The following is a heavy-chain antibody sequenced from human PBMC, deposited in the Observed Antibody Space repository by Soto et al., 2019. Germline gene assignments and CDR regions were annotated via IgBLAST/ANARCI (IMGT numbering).Heavy chain of an antibody. V-gene: IGHV1-69*13. CDR1: GGTFSSYA. J-gene: IGHJ6*02. D-gene: IGHD3-9*01. CDR3: AREGDYDILTYGMDV. Sequence: SVKVSCKASGGTFSSYAISWVRQAPGQGLEWMGGIIPIFGTANYAQKFQGRVTITADESTSTAYMELSSLRSEDAAVYYCAREGDYDILTYGMDVWGQGTTVTVSS. CDR2: IIPIFGTA.